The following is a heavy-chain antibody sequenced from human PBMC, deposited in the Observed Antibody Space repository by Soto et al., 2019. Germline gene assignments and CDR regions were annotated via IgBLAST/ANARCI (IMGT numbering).Heavy chain of an antibody. CDR1: GDSVSSNSSA. CDR3: TIGIDWSGYFLYGMDL. V-gene: IGHV6-1*01. CDR2: TYYRSKWSN. D-gene: IGHD3-3*01. Sequence: SQTLSLTCAISGDSVSSNSSAWNWIRQSPSRGLEWLGRTYYRSKWSNDYAVSVKSRITINPDTSKNQFSLQLNSVTPEDTAVYYSTIGIDWSGYFLYGMDLWGDVTTVPV. J-gene: IGHJ6*02.